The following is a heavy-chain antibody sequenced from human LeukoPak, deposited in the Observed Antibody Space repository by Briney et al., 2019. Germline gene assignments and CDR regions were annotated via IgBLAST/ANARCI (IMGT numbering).Heavy chain of an antibody. Sequence: GESLRLSCAASGLTISGHWMAWVRQAPGKGLEWVAGIKEDGSEAHYVDSVKGRFTISRDNAKNSLYPQMASLRAEDTATYYCAREWYEYGGDSGGYWGQGTLVTVSS. CDR1: GLTISGHW. V-gene: IGHV3-7*01. D-gene: IGHD2-21*02. CDR2: IKEDGSEA. J-gene: IGHJ4*02. CDR3: AREWYEYGGDSGGY.